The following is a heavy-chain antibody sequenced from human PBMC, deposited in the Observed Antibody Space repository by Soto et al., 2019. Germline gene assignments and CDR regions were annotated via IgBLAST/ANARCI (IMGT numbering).Heavy chain of an antibody. CDR1: GGTFSSYV. CDR3: ATVDRSVALVGWFDP. V-gene: IGHV1-69*13. Sequence: ASVKVSCKFSGGTFSSYVIIWVRQAPGQGLEWMGGILPVSGTANYAQKFHGRVTISADAATNTAYMELSSVRFDDTAVYYCATVDRSVALVGWFDPWGQGTLVTVSS. D-gene: IGHD2-8*02. J-gene: IGHJ5*02. CDR2: ILPVSGTA.